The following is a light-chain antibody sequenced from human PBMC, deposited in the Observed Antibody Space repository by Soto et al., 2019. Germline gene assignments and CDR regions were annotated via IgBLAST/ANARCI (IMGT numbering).Light chain of an antibody. J-gene: IGKJ4*01. CDR3: QQYDDLVT. CDR2: DAS. CDR1: QDIDNY. Sequence: DIQMTQSPSSLSASVGDRVTITCQASQDIDNYLNWYQQKPGKAPKLLIYDASNLETGVPSRFSGNGSGTDFTFTISSLRPEDIATYYCQQYDDLVTFGGGTKVEIK. V-gene: IGKV1-33*01.